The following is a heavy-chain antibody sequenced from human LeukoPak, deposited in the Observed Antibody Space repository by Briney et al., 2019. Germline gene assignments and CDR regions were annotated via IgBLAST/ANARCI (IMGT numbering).Heavy chain of an antibody. CDR2: ISGSGGST. D-gene: IGHD1-26*01. CDR1: GFTFSSYA. V-gene: IGHV3-23*01. Sequence: GGSLRLSCAASGFTFSSYAMSWVRQAPGKGLEWVSAISGSGGSTYYADSVKGRFTISRDNSKNMLYLQMNSLRAEDTAVYYCAKGGRVGATVDYFDYWGQGTLVTVSS. CDR3: AKGGRVGATVDYFDY. J-gene: IGHJ4*02.